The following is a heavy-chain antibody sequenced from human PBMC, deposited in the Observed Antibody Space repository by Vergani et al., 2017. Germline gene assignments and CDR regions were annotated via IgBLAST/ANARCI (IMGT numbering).Heavy chain of an antibody. J-gene: IGHJ3*02. CDR2: IIPILGIA. V-gene: IGHV1-69*02. CDR1: GGTFSSCT. Sequence: QVQLVQSGAEVKKPGSSVKVSCKASGGTFSSCTISWVRQAPGQGLEWMGRIIPILGIANYAQKFQGRVTITADESTSTAYMELSSLRSEDTAVYYCARCGSSWYGRGGDAFDIWGQGTMVTVSS. CDR3: ARCGSSWYGRGGDAFDI. D-gene: IGHD6-13*01.